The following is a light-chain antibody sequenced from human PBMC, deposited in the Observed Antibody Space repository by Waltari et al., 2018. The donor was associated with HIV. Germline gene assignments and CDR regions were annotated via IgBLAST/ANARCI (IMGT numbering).Light chain of an antibody. CDR2: MNN. Sequence: SVLTQPPSASGTPGQRVTISCSGSRSNIGINYVYWYQQLPRHAPNLLIYMNNQRPSGVPDRFSGSKSGTSASRAISGHRSEDEADYYCAAWDASRIAWVFGGGTKLTVL. CDR3: AAWDASRIAWV. V-gene: IGLV1-47*01. CDR1: RSNIGINY. J-gene: IGLJ3*02.